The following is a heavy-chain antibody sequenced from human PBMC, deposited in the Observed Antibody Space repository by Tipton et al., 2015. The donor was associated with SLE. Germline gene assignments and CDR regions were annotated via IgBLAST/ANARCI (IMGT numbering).Heavy chain of an antibody. V-gene: IGHV4-61*02. CDR1: GGSISSGSYY. D-gene: IGHD3-22*01. J-gene: IGHJ6*02. Sequence: TLSLTCTVSGGSISSGSYYWSWIRQPAGKGLEWIGRIYTSGSTNYNPSLKSRVTISVDTSKNQFSLKLSSVTAADTAVYYCARDDFDIWGQGTTVTVSS. CDR2: IYTSGST. CDR3: ARDDFDI.